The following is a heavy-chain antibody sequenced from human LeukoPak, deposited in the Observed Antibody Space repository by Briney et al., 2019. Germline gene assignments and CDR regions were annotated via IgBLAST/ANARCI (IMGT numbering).Heavy chain of an antibody. J-gene: IGHJ1*01. CDR2: IYYSGSP. D-gene: IGHD4-17*01. CDR3: ARTRDYGDYYFQY. CDR1: GGSISSSRYY. Sequence: SETLSLTCTVSGGSISSSRYYWGWIRQPPGKGLEWIGNIYYSGSPYYNPSLKSRVTISVDTSKNQFSLKLSSVTASDTAVYYCARTRDYGDYYFQYWGQGTLVTVSS. V-gene: IGHV4-39*01.